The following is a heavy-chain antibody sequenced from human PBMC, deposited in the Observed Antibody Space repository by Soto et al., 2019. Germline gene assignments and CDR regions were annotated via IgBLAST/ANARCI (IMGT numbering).Heavy chain of an antibody. Sequence: PGESLKISCRASGYSFNTNWIGWVRQMPGKGLEWMGIIYPGDSDTRYSPSFQGQVTISADRSISTAYLQWAGLKASDTAMYYCARLPTWDLVAPYFFDSWGQGTLVTVSS. CDR1: GYSFNTNW. CDR3: ARLPTWDLVAPYFFDS. V-gene: IGHV5-51*01. CDR2: IYPGDSDT. J-gene: IGHJ4*02. D-gene: IGHD5-12*01.